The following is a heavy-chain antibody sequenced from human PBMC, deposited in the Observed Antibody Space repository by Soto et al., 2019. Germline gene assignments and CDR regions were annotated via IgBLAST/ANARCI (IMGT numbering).Heavy chain of an antibody. CDR2: ISAYNGNT. CDR1: GYTFTSYG. Sequence: ASVKVSCKASGYTFTSYGISWVRQAPGQGLEWMGWISAYNGNTNYAQKLQGRVTITRDTSASTAYMELSSLRSEDTAVYYCASFGGGRSSGRRWYYYYGMDVWGQGTTVTVSS. J-gene: IGHJ6*02. CDR3: ASFGGGRSSGRRWYYYYGMDV. V-gene: IGHV1-18*01. D-gene: IGHD6-6*01.